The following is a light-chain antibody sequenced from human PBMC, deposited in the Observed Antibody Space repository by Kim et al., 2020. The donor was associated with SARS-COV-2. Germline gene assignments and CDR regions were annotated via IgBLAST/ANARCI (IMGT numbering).Light chain of an antibody. J-gene: IGLJ1*01. CDR2: EVT. CDR3: GSYVGNNNFV. V-gene: IGLV2-8*01. CDR1: SSDVGGYNY. Sequence: GQSVTISCTGTSSDVGGYNYVSWDQHHPGKAPKLMIYEVTKRPSGVPDRFSGSKSGNTASLTVSGLQAEDEADYYCGSYVGNNNFVFGTGTKVTVL.